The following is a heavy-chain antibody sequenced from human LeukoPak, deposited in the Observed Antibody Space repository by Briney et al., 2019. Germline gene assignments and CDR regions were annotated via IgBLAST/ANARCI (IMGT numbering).Heavy chain of an antibody. Sequence: SVKVSCKASGGTFSSYAISWVRQAPGQGLEWMGGIIPIFGTANYAQKFQGRVTITADESTSTAYMELSSLRSEDTAVYYCARPFTVAATNSDDYGDYLSGIAWGDWGQGTLVTVSS. J-gene: IGHJ4*02. CDR2: IIPIFGTA. CDR1: GGTFSSYA. D-gene: IGHD4-17*01. V-gene: IGHV1-69*13. CDR3: ARPFTVAATNSDDYGDYLSGIAWGD.